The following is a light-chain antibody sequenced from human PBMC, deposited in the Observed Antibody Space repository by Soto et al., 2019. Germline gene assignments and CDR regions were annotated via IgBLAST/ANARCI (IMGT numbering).Light chain of an antibody. Sequence: AIQMTQSPSSLSASIGDRVTITCRASQGIKNDLGWYQQKPGKAPKLLIYAASSLQSGVPSGFSGSGSGTDFTLTITSLQPEDFATYYCLQDYNYPLTFGGGTKVDIK. J-gene: IGKJ4*01. CDR3: LQDYNYPLT. CDR1: QGIKND. V-gene: IGKV1-6*01. CDR2: AAS.